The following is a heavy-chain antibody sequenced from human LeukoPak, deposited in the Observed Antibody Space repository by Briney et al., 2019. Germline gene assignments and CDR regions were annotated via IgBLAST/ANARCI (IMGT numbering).Heavy chain of an antibody. CDR1: GFTLSSYW. CDR3: ARGGGLDV. J-gene: IGHJ6*02. D-gene: IGHD3-16*01. CDR2: INHNGNVN. V-gene: IGHV3-7*03. Sequence: QTGGSLRLSCAASGFTLSSYWITWVRQAPGKGLEWVASINHNGNVNYYVDSVKGRFTISRDNAKNSLYLQMSNLRAEDTAVYFCARGGGLDVWGQGATVTVSS.